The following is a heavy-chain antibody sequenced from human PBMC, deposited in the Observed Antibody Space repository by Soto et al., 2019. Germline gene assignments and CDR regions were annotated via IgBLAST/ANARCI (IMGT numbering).Heavy chain of an antibody. CDR1: GYTFTSYG. CDR3: ARSLLGYCSGGSCYTVVGYYGMDV. Sequence: ASVKVSCKASGYTFTSYGISWVRQAPGQGLEWMGWISAYNGNTNYAQKLQGRVTMTTDTSTSTAYMELRSLRSDDTAVYYCARSLLGYCSGGSCYTVVGYYGMDVWGQGTTVTVSS. CDR2: ISAYNGNT. J-gene: IGHJ6*02. D-gene: IGHD2-15*01. V-gene: IGHV1-18*01.